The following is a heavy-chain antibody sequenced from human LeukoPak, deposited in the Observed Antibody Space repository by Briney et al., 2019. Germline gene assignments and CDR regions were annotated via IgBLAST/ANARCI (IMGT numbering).Heavy chain of an antibody. CDR1: EFTFSNCA. V-gene: IGHV3-23*01. Sequence: TGGSLRLSCAASEFTFSNCAMNWVRQAPGKGLEWVPGISGSGGSTYYADSVKGRFTISRDNSKNTLYLQMNSLRAEDTAVFYCAKSRGYYGSGSYIDSWGQGTLVTVSS. CDR3: AKSRGYYGSGSYIDS. CDR2: ISGSGGST. D-gene: IGHD3-10*01. J-gene: IGHJ4*02.